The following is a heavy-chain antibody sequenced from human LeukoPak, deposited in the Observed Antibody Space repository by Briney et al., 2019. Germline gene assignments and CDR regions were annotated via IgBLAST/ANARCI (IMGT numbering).Heavy chain of an antibody. CDR2: IKQDGSEK. CDR3: ARGFASGDYGAD. J-gene: IGHJ4*02. D-gene: IGHD4-17*01. V-gene: IGHV3-7*01. Sequence: GGSLRLSCAASGFTYSLFWMSWVRQAPGKGLEWVANIKQDGSEKYYVDSVKGRFTISRDNAERALYLQMNSLRAEDTAVYYCARGFASGDYGADWGQGTLVTVSS. CDR1: GFTYSLFW.